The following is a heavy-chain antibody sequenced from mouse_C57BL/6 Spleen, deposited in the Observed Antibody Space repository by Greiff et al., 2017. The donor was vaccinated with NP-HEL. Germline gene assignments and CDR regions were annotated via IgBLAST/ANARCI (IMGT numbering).Heavy chain of an antibody. CDR2: FHPYNDDT. CDR3: ARSPYYYGSSYDWYFDV. J-gene: IGHJ1*03. D-gene: IGHD1-1*01. V-gene: IGHV1-47*01. Sequence: VQLQQSGAELVKPGASVKMSCKASGYTFTTYPIEWMKQNHGKSLEWIGNFHPYNDDTKYNEKFKGKATLTVEKSSSTVYLELSRLTSDDSAVYDCARSPYYYGSSYDWYFDVWGTGTTVTVSS. CDR1: GYTFTTYP.